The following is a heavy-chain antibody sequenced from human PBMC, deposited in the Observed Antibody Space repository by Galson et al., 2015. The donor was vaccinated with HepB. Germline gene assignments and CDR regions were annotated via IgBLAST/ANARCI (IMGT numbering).Heavy chain of an antibody. CDR2: ISSGSSYI. CDR1: GFTFSSYI. Sequence: SLRLSCAASGFTFSSYIMNWVRQAPGKMLEWVSSISSGSSYIYYADSLTGRSTISRDYAQNSLYLQMNNLRAEDTAVYYCARTQITVSDLDYWGQRTLVTVSS. D-gene: IGHD3-16*01. J-gene: IGHJ4*02. CDR3: ARTQITVSDLDY. V-gene: IGHV3-21*01.